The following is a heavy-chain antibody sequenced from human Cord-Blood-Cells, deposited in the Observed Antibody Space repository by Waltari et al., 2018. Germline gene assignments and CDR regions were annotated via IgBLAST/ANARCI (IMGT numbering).Heavy chain of an antibody. V-gene: IGHV4-34*01. CDR3: ATEKYSSSWYWFDP. D-gene: IGHD6-13*01. CDR1: GGSFSGYY. J-gene: IGHJ5*02. Sequence: QVQLQQWGAGLLKPSETLSLTCAVYGGSFSGYYWSWIRQPPGKGLEWIGEINHSGSTNYNPSLKRRVTISVDPSKNQFSLKLSSVTAADTAVYYCATEKYSSSWYWFDPWGQGTLVTVSS. CDR2: INHSGST.